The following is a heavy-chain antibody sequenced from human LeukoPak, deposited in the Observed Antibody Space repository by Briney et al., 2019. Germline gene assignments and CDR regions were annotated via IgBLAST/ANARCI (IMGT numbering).Heavy chain of an antibody. CDR3: ATAFVVVTAHGMDV. Sequence: ASVKVSCKVSGYTLTELSMHWVRHAPGKGLEWVGGFDPEDGETIYAQKFQGRVTMTEDTSTDTAYMELSSLRSEDTAVYYCATAFVVVTAHGMDVWGQGTTVTVSS. D-gene: IGHD2-21*02. J-gene: IGHJ6*02. CDR1: GYTLTELS. V-gene: IGHV1-24*01. CDR2: FDPEDGET.